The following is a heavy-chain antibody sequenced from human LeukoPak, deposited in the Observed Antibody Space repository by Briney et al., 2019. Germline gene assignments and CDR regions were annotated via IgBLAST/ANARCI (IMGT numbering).Heavy chain of an antibody. J-gene: IGHJ4*02. V-gene: IGHV3-23*01. CDR1: GFTFSSYT. CDR2: ISGSGGST. Sequence: PGGSLRLSCAASGFTFSSYTMSWVRQAPGKGLEWVSVISGSGGSTYYADSVKGRFTVSRDNSKNTLYLQMDSLTVEDTAVYFCVKGGWWADYWGQGTPVTVSS. CDR3: VKGGWWADY. D-gene: IGHD2-15*01.